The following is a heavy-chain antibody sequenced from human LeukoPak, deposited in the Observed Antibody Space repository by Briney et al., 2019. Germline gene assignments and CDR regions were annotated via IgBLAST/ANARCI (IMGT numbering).Heavy chain of an antibody. V-gene: IGHV4-39*01. CDR3: ASPRVGATYDI. D-gene: IGHD1-26*01. CDR2: IYYSEST. J-gene: IGHJ3*02. Sequence: PSETLSLTCTVSGGSISSSSYYWGWIRQPPGKGLEWIGRIYYSESTYYDPSPKSRVTISVDTSKNLSSLKLSSVTAAATAAYYCASPRVGATYDIWGQGTMVTASS. CDR1: GGSISSSSYY.